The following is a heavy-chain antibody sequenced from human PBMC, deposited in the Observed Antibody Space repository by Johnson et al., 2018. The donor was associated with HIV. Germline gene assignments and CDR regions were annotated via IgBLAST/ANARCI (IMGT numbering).Heavy chain of an antibody. Sequence: QVQLVESGGGLVKPGGSLRLSCAASGFTFRSYAIHWVRQAPGKGLEWVAVISYDGTNKYSADSVKGRFTISRDNSKNTLYLQMNSLRAEDTAVYYCARVTGVSSGYQDAFDIWGQGTMVTVSS. J-gene: IGHJ3*02. CDR2: ISYDGTNK. V-gene: IGHV3-30-3*01. CDR1: GFTFRSYA. D-gene: IGHD3-22*01. CDR3: ARVTGVSSGYQDAFDI.